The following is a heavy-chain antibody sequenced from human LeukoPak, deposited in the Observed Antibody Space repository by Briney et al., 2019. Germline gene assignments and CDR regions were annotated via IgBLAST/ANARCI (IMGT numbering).Heavy chain of an antibody. CDR2: INAGNGNT. D-gene: IGHD5-12*01. J-gene: IGHJ4*02. V-gene: IGHV1-3*03. Sequence: ASVKVSCKASGYTFTSYAMHWVRQAPGQRLEWMGWINAGNGNTKYSREFQGRVTITRDTSASTAYMELSSLRSEDMAVYYCARGGYSGYDPIFDYWGQGTLVTVSS. CDR1: GYTFTSYA. CDR3: ARGGYSGYDPIFDY.